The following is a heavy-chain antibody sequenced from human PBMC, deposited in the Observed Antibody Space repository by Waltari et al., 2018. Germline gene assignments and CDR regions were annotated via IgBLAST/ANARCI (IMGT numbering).Heavy chain of an antibody. V-gene: IGHV4-59*01. CDR3: AREIYGGNSRPYDY. Sequence: WIRQPPGKGLEWIGHIYYNGNTDYNPSLKSRVTISVDTSKNQFSLKLSSVTAADTAVYYCAREIYGGNSRPYDYWGQGTLVTVSS. D-gene: IGHD4-17*01. CDR2: IYYNGNT. J-gene: IGHJ4*02.